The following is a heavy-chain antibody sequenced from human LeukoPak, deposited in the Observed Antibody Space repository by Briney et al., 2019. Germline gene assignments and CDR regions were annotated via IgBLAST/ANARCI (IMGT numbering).Heavy chain of an antibody. V-gene: IGHV1-2*02. CDR1: GYTFTGYF. CDR2: INPDSGGT. J-gene: IGHJ4*02. CDR3: SRADY. Sequence: GASVKVSCTASGYTFTGYFMHWVRQAPGQGLEWMGWINPDSGGTNYAQNFQGRVTMTRDTSINTAYMELRTLRSDDTAVYYCSRADYWGQGTLVTVSS.